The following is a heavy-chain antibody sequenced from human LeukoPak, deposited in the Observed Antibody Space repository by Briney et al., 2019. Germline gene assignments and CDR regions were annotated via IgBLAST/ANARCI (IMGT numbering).Heavy chain of an antibody. V-gene: IGHV3-73*01. D-gene: IGHD3-22*01. J-gene: IGHJ4*02. Sequence: GGSLRLSCAASGFTFSGSALHWVRQASGKGLEWVGRIRSKANNYATTYAASVKDRFTISRDDSKNTAYLQMHSLKTEDTAVYYCTRLGYNYDTSGNYWGQGTLVTVSS. CDR1: GFTFSGSA. CDR3: TRLGYNYDTSGNY. CDR2: IRSKANNYAT.